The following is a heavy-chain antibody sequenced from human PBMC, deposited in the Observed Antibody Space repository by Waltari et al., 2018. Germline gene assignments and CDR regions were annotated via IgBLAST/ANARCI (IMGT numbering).Heavy chain of an antibody. D-gene: IGHD3-3*02. V-gene: IGHV6-1*01. CDR2: KYYGSKWYY. CDR3: VRGASSTFDH. J-gene: IGHJ4*02. Sequence: QVHLQQPGPGLVKRSQTLSLPCAISGDSVSGRGIAWNWIWQSPSRGLEWLGGKYYGSKWYYDYAVYVKSRITIDPDTSKNQFSLHLNSVTPEDTAVYYCVRGASSTFDHWGQGILVTVSS. CDR1: GDSVSGRGIA.